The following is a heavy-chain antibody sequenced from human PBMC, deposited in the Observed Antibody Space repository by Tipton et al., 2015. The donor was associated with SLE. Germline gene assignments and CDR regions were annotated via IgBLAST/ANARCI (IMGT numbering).Heavy chain of an antibody. CDR3: ARKFSSWSFWDY. J-gene: IGHJ4*02. V-gene: IGHV4-4*07. Sequence: TLSLTCTVSGGSISSYFWSWIRQPPGKGLEWIGRIYTSGSTDYNPSLKSRVTISLDTSKNQFSLKLSSVTAADTAVYYCARKFSSWSFWDYWGQGTLVTVSS. D-gene: IGHD6-13*01. CDR2: IYTSGST. CDR1: GGSISSYF.